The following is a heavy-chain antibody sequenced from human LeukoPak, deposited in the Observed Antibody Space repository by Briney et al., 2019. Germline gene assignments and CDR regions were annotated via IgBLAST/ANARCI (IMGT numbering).Heavy chain of an antibody. CDR3: ARGGGGGHDY. CDR2: IYTGGST. Sequence: SETLSLTCTVSGGSISSYYWSWLRQPAGKGLEWIGRIYTGGSTNYNPSLMSGVTMSVDTSKNQFSLKLSSLTAADTAVYYCARGGGGGHDYWGQGTLVTVSS. D-gene: IGHD3-10*01. V-gene: IGHV4-4*07. J-gene: IGHJ4*02. CDR1: GGSISSYY.